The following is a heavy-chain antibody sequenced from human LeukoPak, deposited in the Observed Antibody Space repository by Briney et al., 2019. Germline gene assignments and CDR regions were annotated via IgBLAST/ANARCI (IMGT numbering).Heavy chain of an antibody. CDR1: GFTFSSYE. CDR3: ARDIQRWAFDI. D-gene: IGHD5-18*01. CDR2: ISSSGSTI. J-gene: IGHJ3*02. Sequence: GGSLRLSCAASGFTFSSYEMNWVRQAPGKGLEWVSYISSSGSTIYYADSVKGRFTISRDNAKNSLYLQMNSLRAEDTAVYYCARDIQRWAFDIWGQGTMVTVSS. V-gene: IGHV3-48*03.